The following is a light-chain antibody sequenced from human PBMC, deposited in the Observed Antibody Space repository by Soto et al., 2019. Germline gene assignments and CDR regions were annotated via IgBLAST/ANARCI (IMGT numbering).Light chain of an antibody. J-gene: IGKJ4*01. CDR3: QQYNNWPLT. Sequence: EIVLTQSPDTLSLSPGERATLSCRASQSVSGYLGWYQQKPGQAPRLLIYDASNRAYGVPARFRGSGSGTEFTLTISSLQSEDFAVYYCQQYNNWPLTFGGGTKAEIK. V-gene: IGKV3-11*01. CDR2: DAS. CDR1: QSVSGY.